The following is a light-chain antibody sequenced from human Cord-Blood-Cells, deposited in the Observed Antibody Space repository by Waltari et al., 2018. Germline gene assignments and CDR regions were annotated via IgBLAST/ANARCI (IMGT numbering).Light chain of an antibody. CDR3: QQSHSTPLN. Sequence: DIQMTQSPSSLSASVGDRVNITCRASQSISSYLNWYQQKPEKAPKLLIYAASSLQGGVATRISGSVYGTDFTLTNSSLQPEDNATYYCQQSHSTPLNFGGGTKVEIK. J-gene: IGKJ4*01. V-gene: IGKV1-39*01. CDR2: AAS. CDR1: QSISSY.